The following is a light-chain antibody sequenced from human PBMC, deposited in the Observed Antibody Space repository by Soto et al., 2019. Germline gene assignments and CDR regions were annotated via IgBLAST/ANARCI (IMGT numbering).Light chain of an antibody. V-gene: IGKV1-12*01. CDR3: QQAARLPYT. CDR1: QGISTW. CDR2: DAS. J-gene: IGKJ2*01. Sequence: DIQMTQFPSSVSASVGDSVIITCRASQGISTWLAWYQQKPGKAPSLLISDASTLRSGVPSRFSGSGSGTDFTLTTSSLQPADFATYFCQQAARLPYTFGQGTKVEIK.